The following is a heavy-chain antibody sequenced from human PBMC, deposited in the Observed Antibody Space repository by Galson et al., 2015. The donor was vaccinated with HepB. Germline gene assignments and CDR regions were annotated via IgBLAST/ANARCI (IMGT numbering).Heavy chain of an antibody. V-gene: IGHV4-59*01. CDR2: VYYNGST. Sequence: SETLSLTCTVSGGSISTYYWSWIRQSPGKGLEWIGYVYYNGSTTYNPSLKSRVAISVATSKNQFSLKLTSVTAADNAVYYCARLLQGNYYFDYWGQGTLVTVSS. CDR1: GGSISTYY. J-gene: IGHJ4*02. CDR3: ARLLQGNYYFDY.